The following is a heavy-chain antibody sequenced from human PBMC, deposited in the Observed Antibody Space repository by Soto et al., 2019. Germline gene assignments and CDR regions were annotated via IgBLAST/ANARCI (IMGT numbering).Heavy chain of an antibody. CDR3: ARGMTPTGAHAWYYFDS. J-gene: IGHJ4*02. CDR2: FSLSGTT. V-gene: IGHV4-4*07. CDR1: GASITGSSY. D-gene: IGHD1-1*01. Sequence: SETLSLTCTVSGASITGSSYWSWIRQPAGKGLEWIGRFSLSGTTSYNPSLRSRVTMSADVSKNQFSLRLTSVTAADTALYYCARGMTPTGAHAWYYFDSWGQGTLVTVSS.